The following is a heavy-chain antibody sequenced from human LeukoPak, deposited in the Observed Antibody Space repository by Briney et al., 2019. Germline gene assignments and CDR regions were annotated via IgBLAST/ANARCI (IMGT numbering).Heavy chain of an antibody. CDR2: ISYDGSNK. V-gene: IGHV3-30*18. J-gene: IGHJ5*02. CDR3: AKDLTVACIFPNWVDP. Sequence: GGSLRLSCAASGFTFSSYGMHWVRQAPGKGLEWVAVISYDGSNKYYADSVKGRFTISRDNSKNTLYLQMNSLRGEDTAVYYCAKDLTVACIFPNWVDPWGQGTLVTVSS. D-gene: IGHD6-19*01. CDR1: GFTFSSYG.